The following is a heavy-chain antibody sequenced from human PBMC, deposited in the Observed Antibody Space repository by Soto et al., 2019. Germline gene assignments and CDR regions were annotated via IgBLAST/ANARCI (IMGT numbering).Heavy chain of an antibody. CDR2: IKSKTDGGTT. Sequence: PGESLTISCAASGFTFSNAWMNWVRQAPGKGLEWVGRIKSKTDGGTTDYAAPVKGRFTISRDDSKNTLYLQMNSLKTEDTAVYHCTTDHIPWFGESPDQDYWGQGTLVTVSS. CDR3: TTDHIPWFGESPDQDY. D-gene: IGHD3-10*01. CDR1: GFTFSNAW. V-gene: IGHV3-15*07. J-gene: IGHJ4*02.